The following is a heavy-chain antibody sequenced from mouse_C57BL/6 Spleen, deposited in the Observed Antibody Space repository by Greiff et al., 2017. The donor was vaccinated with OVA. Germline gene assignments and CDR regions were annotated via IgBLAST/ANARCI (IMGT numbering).Heavy chain of an antibody. CDR3: AREKAYYGSGGFAY. V-gene: IGHV1-55*01. Sequence: VQLQQSGAELVKPGASVKMSCKASGYTFTSYWITWVKQRPGQGLEWIGDIYPGSGSTNYNEKFKSKATLTVDTSSSTAYMQLSSLTSEDSAVYYCAREKAYYGSGGFAYWGQGTLVTVSA. CDR2: IYPGSGST. D-gene: IGHD1-1*01. J-gene: IGHJ3*01. CDR1: GYTFTSYW.